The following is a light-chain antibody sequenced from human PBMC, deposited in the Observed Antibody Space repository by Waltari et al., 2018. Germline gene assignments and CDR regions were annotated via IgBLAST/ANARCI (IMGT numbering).Light chain of an antibody. CDR2: KAS. Sequence: DIQMTQSPSTLSASVGDRVTITCRASQSVRTYLAWYQQKPGKAPKLLIYKASTLETGVPSRFSGSGSETDFTLTISRLEPEDFAVYYCQQYGSSLFTFGGGTKVEIK. CDR3: QQYGSSLFT. CDR1: QSVRTY. V-gene: IGKV1-5*03. J-gene: IGKJ4*01.